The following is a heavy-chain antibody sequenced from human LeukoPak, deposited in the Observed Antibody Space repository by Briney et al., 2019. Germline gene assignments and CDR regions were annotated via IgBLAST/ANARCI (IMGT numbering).Heavy chain of an antibody. CDR1: GGTFSSYA. CDR3: AGGFGYSYGYGYFDY. J-gene: IGHJ4*02. D-gene: IGHD5-18*01. CDR2: IIPIFGTA. V-gene: IGHV1-69*13. Sequence: SVKVSCKASGGTFSSYAIGWVRQAPGQGLEWMGGIIPIFGTANYAQKFQGRVTITADESTSTAYMELSSLRSEDTAVYYCAGGFGYSYGYGYFDYWGQGTLVTVSS.